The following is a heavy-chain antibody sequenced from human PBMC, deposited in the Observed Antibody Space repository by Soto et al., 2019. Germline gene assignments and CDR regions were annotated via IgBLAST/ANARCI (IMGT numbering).Heavy chain of an antibody. D-gene: IGHD1-26*01. Sequence: GGSLRLSCAASGFTFSNAWMNWVRQAPGKGLEWVGRIKSKTDGGTTDYAAPVKGRFTISRDDSKNTLYLQMNSLKTEDTAVYYCTGGSHRGYYYYGMDVWGQGTTVTVSS. CDR3: TGGSHRGYYYYGMDV. J-gene: IGHJ6*02. V-gene: IGHV3-15*07. CDR1: GFTFSNAW. CDR2: IKSKTDGGTT.